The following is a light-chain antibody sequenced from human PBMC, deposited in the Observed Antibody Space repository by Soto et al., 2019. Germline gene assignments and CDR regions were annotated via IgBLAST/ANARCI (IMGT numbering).Light chain of an antibody. Sequence: DIPMTQSPSSVSALIGDRVTITCRASEPIDRYLSWYQQRPGKAPRVLLIAASDLQSGVPSRFSGSGSGTDFTLTISSLQPEDFATYDGQRTYNAPFTFGPGTKVELK. J-gene: IGKJ3*01. CDR3: QRTYNAPFT. CDR2: AAS. V-gene: IGKV1-39*01. CDR1: EPIDRY.